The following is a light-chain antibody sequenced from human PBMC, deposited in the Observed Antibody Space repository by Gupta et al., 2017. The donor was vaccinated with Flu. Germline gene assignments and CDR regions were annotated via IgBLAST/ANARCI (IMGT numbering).Light chain of an antibody. J-gene: IGLJ2*01. CDR2: DVN. CDR3: CSHAGSDGRI. CDR1: SSDVGGYDF. Sequence: QSALTQPRSVSGSPGPSVTISCTGTSSDVGGYDFVSWYQQHPGKVPTLMIYDVNKRPSGVPDRFSGSKSGNTASLTISGLQAEEEADYYCCSHAGSDGRIFGGGTKLTVL. V-gene: IGLV2-11*01.